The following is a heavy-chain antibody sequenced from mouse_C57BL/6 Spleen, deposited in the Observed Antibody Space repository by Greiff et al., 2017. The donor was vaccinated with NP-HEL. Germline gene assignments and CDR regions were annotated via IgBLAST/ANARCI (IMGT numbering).Heavy chain of an antibody. CDR3: ASTHYYGSSYIDY. Sequence: QVQLQQSGAELMKPGASVKLSCKASGYTFTGYWIDWVKQRPGHGLEWIGEILPGSGSTNYNEKFKGKATLTADTSSNTAYMQLSSLTTEDSAVYYCASTHYYGSSYIDYWGQGTTLTVSS. D-gene: IGHD1-1*01. CDR2: ILPGSGST. J-gene: IGHJ2*01. CDR1: GYTFTGYW. V-gene: IGHV1-9*01.